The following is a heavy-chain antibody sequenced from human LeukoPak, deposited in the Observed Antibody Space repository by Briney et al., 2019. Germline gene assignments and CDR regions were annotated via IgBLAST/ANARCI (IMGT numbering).Heavy chain of an antibody. J-gene: IGHJ4*02. CDR3: TRTRQGPAYDFDY. D-gene: IGHD2-21*01. Sequence: PGGSLRLSCAASGFTFSSYGMHWVRQAPGKGLEWVAVIWYDGSNKYYADSVKGRFTISRDNSRNTLYLQMNSLRAEDTAVYYCTRTRQGPAYDFDYWGQGTLVTVSS. CDR2: IWYDGSNK. V-gene: IGHV3-33*01. CDR1: GFTFSSYG.